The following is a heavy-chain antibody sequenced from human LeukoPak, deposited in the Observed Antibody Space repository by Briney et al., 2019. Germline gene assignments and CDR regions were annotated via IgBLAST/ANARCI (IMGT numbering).Heavy chain of an antibody. CDR2: ISSNGGST. CDR1: GFTFSSYA. CDR3: ARGTLIPCDY. J-gene: IGHJ4*02. D-gene: IGHD2-21*01. Sequence: GGSLRFSCAASGFTFSSYAMHWVRQAPGKGLEYVSAISSNGGSTYYANSVKGRFTISRDDSKNTLYLQMGSLRAEDMAVYYCARGTLIPCDYWGQGTLVTVSS. V-gene: IGHV3-64*01.